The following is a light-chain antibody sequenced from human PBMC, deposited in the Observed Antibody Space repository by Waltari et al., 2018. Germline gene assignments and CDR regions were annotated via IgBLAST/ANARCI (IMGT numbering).Light chain of an antibody. J-gene: IGKJ1*01. Sequence: DIQMTQYPSTLSASVGDRVTITCRASQSISSWLAWYQQKPWKAPKLLIYDASSLESGVPSRFSCIGAETEFTLTISSLQPDDFATYYCQQYNSLTWFFGPRTK. V-gene: IGKV1-5*01. CDR1: QSISSW. CDR3: QQYNSLTWF. CDR2: DAS.